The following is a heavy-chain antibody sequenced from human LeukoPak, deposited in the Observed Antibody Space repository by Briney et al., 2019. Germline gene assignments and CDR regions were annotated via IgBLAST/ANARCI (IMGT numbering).Heavy chain of an antibody. D-gene: IGHD3-3*01. CDR2: ISGSGGST. CDR3: AKEASGSGSKPIDC. V-gene: IGHV3-23*01. J-gene: IGHJ4*02. CDR1: GITFSSYA. Sequence: GGSLRLSCEASGITFSSYALSWVRQAPGKGLEWVSSISGSGGSTYYADAVKGRFTISRDNSKNTLYLQMNSLRAEDTAVYYCAKEASGSGSKPIDCWGQGTLVTVSS.